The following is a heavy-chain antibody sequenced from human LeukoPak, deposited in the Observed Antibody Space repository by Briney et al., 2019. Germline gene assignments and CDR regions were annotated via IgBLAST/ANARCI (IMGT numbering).Heavy chain of an antibody. CDR1: GGTFISYA. J-gene: IGHJ3*02. CDR3: ARDREDYGDYVSAFDI. D-gene: IGHD4-17*01. Sequence: ASVKVSCKASGGTFISYAISWVRQAPGQGLEWMGGIIPIFGTANYAQKFQGRVTITADESTSTAYMELSSLRSEDTAVYYCARDREDYGDYVSAFDIWGQGTMVTVSS. V-gene: IGHV1-69*13. CDR2: IIPIFGTA.